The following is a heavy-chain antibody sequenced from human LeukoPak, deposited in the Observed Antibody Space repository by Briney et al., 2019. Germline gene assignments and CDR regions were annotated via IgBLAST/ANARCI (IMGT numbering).Heavy chain of an antibody. V-gene: IGHV1-8*03. CDR1: GYTFTSYD. CDR2: MNPNSGNT. CDR3: ARTLGGLWSALGFY. Sequence: ASVKVSCKASGYTFTSYDINWVRQATGQGLEWMGWMNPNSGNTGYAQKFQGRVTISRNTSISTAYMELSSLRSEDTAVYYCARTLGGLWSALGFYWGQGTLVTVSP. J-gene: IGHJ4*02. D-gene: IGHD2-21*01.